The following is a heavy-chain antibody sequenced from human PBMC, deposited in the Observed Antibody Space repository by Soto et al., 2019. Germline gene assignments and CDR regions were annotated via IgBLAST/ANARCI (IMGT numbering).Heavy chain of an antibody. CDR2: ISAYNGNT. V-gene: IGHV1-18*01. CDR1: CYTFTSYG. D-gene: IGHD3-9*01. Sequence: GXSGQVSFKASCYTFTSYGISWVRQAPGQGLEWMGWISAYNGNTNYAQKLQGRVTMTTDTSTSTAYMELRSLRSDDTAVYYCARDFGYDILTGYYRGGWFDPWDQGTLVTVSS. J-gene: IGHJ5*02. CDR3: ARDFGYDILTGYYRGGWFDP.